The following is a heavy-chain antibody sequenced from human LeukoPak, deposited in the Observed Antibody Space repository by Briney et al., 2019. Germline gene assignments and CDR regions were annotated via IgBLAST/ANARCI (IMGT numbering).Heavy chain of an antibody. CDR2: ISSGSHHI. CDR3: TRGEQSPPGLPFDS. Sequence: GGSLRLSCVASGFTFTSYSMNWVRQAPGRGLEWVSSISSGSHHILYADSVRGRFTVSRDHAENSLYLQMSSLRADDTAVYFCTRGEQSPPGLPFDSWGQGTLVSVTS. J-gene: IGHJ4*02. V-gene: IGHV3-21*01. CDR1: GFTFTSYS. D-gene: IGHD1-26*01.